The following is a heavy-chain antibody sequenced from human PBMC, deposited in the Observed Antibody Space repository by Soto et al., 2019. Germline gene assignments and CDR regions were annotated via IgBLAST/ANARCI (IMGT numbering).Heavy chain of an antibody. CDR2: INAGKGNT. CDR3: ACAVFYGSASYYVEPKDD. D-gene: IGHD3-10*01. V-gene: IGHV1-3*01. Sequence: QVQLVQSGAEVKKPGASVKVSCKASAYTFTSYTIHWVRQAPGQRLEWMGWINAGKGNTKYSQKLQGRVTITRDTTASPAYMVLSRLRCQDTAVYYCACAVFYGSASYYVEPKDDWGQGTTVTVSS. CDR1: AYTFTSYT. J-gene: IGHJ6*02.